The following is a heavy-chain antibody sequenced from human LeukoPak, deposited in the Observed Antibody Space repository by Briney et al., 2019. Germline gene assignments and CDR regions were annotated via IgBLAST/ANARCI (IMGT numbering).Heavy chain of an antibody. Sequence: GASVKVSCKASGYTFTSYGISWVRQAPGQGLEWMGWISAYNGNTDYAQKFQGRVTMTEDTSTDTAHMELSSLRSEDTAVYYCSTLIAVAIDFDYWGQGTLVTVSS. CDR3: STLIAVAIDFDY. CDR2: ISAYNGNT. V-gene: IGHV1-18*01. J-gene: IGHJ4*02. D-gene: IGHD6-19*01. CDR1: GYTFTSYG.